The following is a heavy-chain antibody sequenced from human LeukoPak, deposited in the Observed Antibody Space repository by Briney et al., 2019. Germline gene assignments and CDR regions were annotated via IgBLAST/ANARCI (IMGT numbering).Heavy chain of an antibody. J-gene: IGHJ4*02. V-gene: IGHV3-23*01. CDR2: INDSGGST. CDR3: AKPAISSRGWYYDY. Sequence: GGSLRLSCAASGFTFSNYAMSWVRQAPGKGLEWVSAINDSGGSTYYADSVKGRFTISRDNSKNTLYLQMDSLRAEDTAVYYCAKPAISSRGWYYDYWGQGTLVTVSS. CDR1: GFTFSNYA. D-gene: IGHD6-19*01.